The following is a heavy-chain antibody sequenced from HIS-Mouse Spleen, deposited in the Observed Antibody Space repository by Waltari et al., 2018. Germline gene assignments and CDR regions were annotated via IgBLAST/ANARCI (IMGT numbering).Heavy chain of an antibody. CDR3: ARDRAYSSSSAFDI. V-gene: IGHV3-30*04. CDR1: GFTLISYA. Sequence: QVPLVESGGGVVQPGRSLRLSCAASGFTLISYAMPWVLQAPGKGLEWLAVISYDGSNKYYADSVKGRFTISRDNSKNTLYLQMNSLRAEDTAVYYCARDRAYSSSSAFDIWGQGTMVTVSS. D-gene: IGHD6-6*01. CDR2: ISYDGSNK. J-gene: IGHJ3*02.